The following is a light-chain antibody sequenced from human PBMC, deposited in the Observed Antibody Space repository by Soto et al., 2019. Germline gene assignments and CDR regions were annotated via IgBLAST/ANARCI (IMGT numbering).Light chain of an antibody. J-gene: IGKJ3*01. CDR2: GAS. Sequence: EIVLTQSPGTLSLSPGERATLSCRASQSISSSYLAWYQQKPGQAPRLLVYGASSRATGIPDRFSGSGSGSDFTLTISRLEPEDFALYYCQQYASSRFTFGPGAKVDIK. CDR1: QSISSSY. V-gene: IGKV3-20*01. CDR3: QQYASSRFT.